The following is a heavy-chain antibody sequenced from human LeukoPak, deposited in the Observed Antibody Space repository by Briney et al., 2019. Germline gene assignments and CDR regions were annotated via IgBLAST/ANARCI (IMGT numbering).Heavy chain of an antibody. J-gene: IGHJ6*02. CDR2: IYYSGST. V-gene: IGHV4-59*08. Sequence: PSGTLSLTCAVYGGSLSSYYWSWIRQPPGKGLEWIGYIYYSGSTNYNPSLKSRVTISVDTSKNQFSLKLSSVTAADTAVYYCARLSYYYYGMDAWGQGTTVTVSS. CDR3: ARLSYYYYGMDA. CDR1: GGSLSSYY.